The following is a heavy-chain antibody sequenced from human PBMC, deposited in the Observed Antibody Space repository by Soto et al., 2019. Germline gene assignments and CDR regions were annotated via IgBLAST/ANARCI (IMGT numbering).Heavy chain of an antibody. Sequence: QVQLVESGGGVVQPGRSLRLSCAASGFTFSSYAMHWVRQTPGKGLEWVAVISYDGSNKYYADSVKGRFTISRDNSKNTRYLQMNSLRAEDTAVYYCARAGSPSPVVHPPNSSSWKGGWFDPWGQGTLVTVSS. J-gene: IGHJ5*02. D-gene: IGHD6-13*01. CDR1: GFTFSSYA. CDR2: ISYDGSNK. V-gene: IGHV3-30-3*01. CDR3: ARAGSPSPVVHPPNSSSWKGGWFDP.